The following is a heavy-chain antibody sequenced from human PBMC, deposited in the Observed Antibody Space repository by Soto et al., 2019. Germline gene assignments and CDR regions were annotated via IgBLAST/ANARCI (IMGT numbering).Heavy chain of an antibody. Sequence: QVQLVQSGAEVKKPGSSVKVSCKASGGTFSSYTISWVRQAPAQGLEWMGRIIPILGIANYAQKFQGRVTSTANKSTSTACMELTRLLAADTSVYSCAREGVGEFDYWGKGTLVTVSS. CDR1: GGTFSSYT. V-gene: IGHV1-69*02. CDR3: AREGVGEFDY. CDR2: IIPILGIA. D-gene: IGHD3-16*01. J-gene: IGHJ4*02.